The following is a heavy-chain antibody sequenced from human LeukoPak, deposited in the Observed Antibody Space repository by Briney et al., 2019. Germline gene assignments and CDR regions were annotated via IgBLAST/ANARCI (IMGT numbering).Heavy chain of an antibody. D-gene: IGHD1-1*01. Sequence: PGGSLRLSCAASGFTFSSYAMHWVRQAPGKGLEWVAVISYDGSNKYYADSVEGRFTISRDNSKNTLYLQMNSLRAEDTAVYYCTKDTTGPNDSWGQGTLVTVSS. CDR1: GFTFSSYA. CDR2: ISYDGSNK. CDR3: TKDTTGPNDS. V-gene: IGHV3-30-3*01. J-gene: IGHJ4*02.